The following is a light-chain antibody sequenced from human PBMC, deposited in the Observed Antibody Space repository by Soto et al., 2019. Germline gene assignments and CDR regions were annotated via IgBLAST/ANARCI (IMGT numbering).Light chain of an antibody. J-gene: IGKJ4*01. CDR1: ETVDTSY. CDR3: HQYGSSPLT. Sequence: EIVLTQSPGTLSLSPGETATLSCRASETVDTSYLGWYQQKPGRAPSLLIYSASRRATGIPDRFDASGSATDFTLTISRLEPEDFAVYYCHQYGSSPLTFGGGTQVEI. V-gene: IGKV3-20*01. CDR2: SAS.